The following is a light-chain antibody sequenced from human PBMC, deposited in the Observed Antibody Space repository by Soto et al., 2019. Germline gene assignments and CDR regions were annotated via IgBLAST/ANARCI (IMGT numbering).Light chain of an antibody. J-gene: IGLJ1*01. V-gene: IGLV1-44*01. CDR1: SSNIGRNT. Sequence: QSVLTQRPSTSGTPGQRVTISCSGSSSNIGRNTVSWYQHLPGTAPKLLIYSNNRRPSGVPDRFSGSKSGTSASLAISGLQSEDEADYYCAAWDDSLNGFYVFGTGTMSPS. CDR3: AAWDDSLNGFYV. CDR2: SNN.